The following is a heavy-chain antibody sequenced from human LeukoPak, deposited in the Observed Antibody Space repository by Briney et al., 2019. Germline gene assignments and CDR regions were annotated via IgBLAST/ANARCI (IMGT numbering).Heavy chain of an antibody. CDR2: IYPGDSDT. Sequence: GESLKISCKGFGYSFTTYWIGWGRQMPGKGLEWMGIIYPGDSDTKYSPSFRGQVTISADKSISTAYLQWSSLKASDTAMYYCARSCTSTNCYLTDAFDIWGQGTMVTVSS. J-gene: IGHJ3*02. D-gene: IGHD2-2*01. CDR1: GYSFTTYW. V-gene: IGHV5-51*01. CDR3: ARSCTSTNCYLTDAFDI.